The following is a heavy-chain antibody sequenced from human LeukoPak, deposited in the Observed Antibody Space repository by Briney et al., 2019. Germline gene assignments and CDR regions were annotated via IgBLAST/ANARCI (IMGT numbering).Heavy chain of an antibody. D-gene: IGHD2-2*01. CDR2: IYPGDSDT. J-gene: IGHJ4*02. Sequence: PGESLKISCKGSGYSFTNYWIAWVRQMPGKGLEWMGIIYPGDSDTRYSPSSQGQVTFSADKSISTAYLQWSSLKASDTAMYYCARHLRPAAIQGGIGYWGQGTLVTVSS. CDR3: ARHLRPAAIQGGIGY. V-gene: IGHV5-51*01. CDR1: GYSFTNYW.